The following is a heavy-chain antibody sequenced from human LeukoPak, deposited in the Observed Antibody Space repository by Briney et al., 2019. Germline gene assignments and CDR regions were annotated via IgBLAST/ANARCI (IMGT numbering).Heavy chain of an antibody. J-gene: IGHJ4*02. D-gene: IGHD6-13*01. V-gene: IGHV3-21*01. CDR2: ISSSSSYI. CDR1: GFTFSSYS. CDR3: ARDVISGIGKWQQLRDY. Sequence: GGSLRLSCAASGFTFSSYSMNWVRQAPGKGLEWVSSISSSSSYIYYADSVKGRFTISRDNAKNSLYLQMNSLRAEDTAVYYCARDVISGIGKWQQLRDYWGQGTLVTVSS.